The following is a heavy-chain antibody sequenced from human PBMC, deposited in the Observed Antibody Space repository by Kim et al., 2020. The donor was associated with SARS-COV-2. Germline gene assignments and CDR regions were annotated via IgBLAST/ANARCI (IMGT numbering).Heavy chain of an antibody. CDR3: ASLAEYCSSTSCSYFDY. D-gene: IGHD2-2*01. CDR1: GFTFSSYW. J-gene: IGHJ4*02. V-gene: IGHV3-7*01. Sequence: GGSLRLSCAASGFTFSSYWMSWVRQAPGKGLEWVANIKQDGSEKYYVDSVKGRFTISRDNAKNSLYLQMNSLRAEDTAVYYCASLAEYCSSTSCSYFDYWGQGTLVTVSS. CDR2: IKQDGSEK.